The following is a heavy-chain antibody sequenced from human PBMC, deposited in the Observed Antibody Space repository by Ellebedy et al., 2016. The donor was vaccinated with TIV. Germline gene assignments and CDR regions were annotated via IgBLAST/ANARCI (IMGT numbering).Heavy chain of an antibody. D-gene: IGHD6-19*01. CDR2: IYHSGST. V-gene: IGHV4-4*02. CDR3: ARPSVVDSSGWNGAFDI. J-gene: IGHJ3*02. Sequence: SETLSLXCAVSGGSISSSNWWSWVRQPPGKGLEWIGEIYHSGSTNYNPSLKSRVTISVDKSKNQFSLKLSSVTAADTAVYYCARPSVVDSSGWNGAFDIWGQGTMVTVSS. CDR1: GGSISSSNW.